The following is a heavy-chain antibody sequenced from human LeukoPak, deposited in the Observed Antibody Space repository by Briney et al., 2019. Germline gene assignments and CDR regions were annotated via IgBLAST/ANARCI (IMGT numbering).Heavy chain of an antibody. V-gene: IGHV3-23*01. J-gene: IGHJ4*02. CDR1: GFTFSFYA. Sequence: PGGSLRLSCAASGFTFSFYAMSWVRQSPGTGREWFSSMSSKIDYTYYEDSVKGRFTVSSDNSKSTLNLQMNSLRAEDTAIYYCAKDRPNYYESNGHYYRRDGDYWGQGTLVTVSS. D-gene: IGHD3-22*01. CDR3: AKDRPNYYESNGHYYRRDGDY. CDR2: MSSKIDYT.